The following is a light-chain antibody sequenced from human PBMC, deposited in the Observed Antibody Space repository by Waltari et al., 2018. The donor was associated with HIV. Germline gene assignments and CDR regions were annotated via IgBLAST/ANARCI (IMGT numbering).Light chain of an antibody. Sequence: QSVLTQPPSVSAAPGQKVTISCSGSSSNIGNNYVSWSQQLPGTAPKPLIYDNNKRPSGIPDRFSGSKSGTSATLGITGLQTGDEADYYCGTWDNSLSAGGVFGTGTKVTVL. V-gene: IGLV1-51*01. J-gene: IGLJ1*01. CDR1: SSNIGNNY. CDR3: GTWDNSLSAGGV. CDR2: DNN.